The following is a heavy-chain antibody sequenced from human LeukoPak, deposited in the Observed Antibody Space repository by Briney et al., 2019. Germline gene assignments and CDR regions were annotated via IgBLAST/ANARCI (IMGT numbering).Heavy chain of an antibody. CDR3: AKEGDTALVTGYFDL. CDR1: GGTFNSYV. J-gene: IGHJ2*01. D-gene: IGHD5-18*01. CDR2: IIPIFGTA. Sequence: SVTVSFKASGGTFNSYVISWVRQAPGQGLEWMGGIIPIFGTAHYAQKFQGRLTITADESTSTVYMEMSSLRSEDTAMYYCAKEGDTALVTGYFDLWGRGTLVTVSA. V-gene: IGHV1-69*01.